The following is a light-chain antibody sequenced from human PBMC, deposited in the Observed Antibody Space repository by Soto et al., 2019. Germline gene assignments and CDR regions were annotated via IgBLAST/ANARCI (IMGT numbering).Light chain of an antibody. Sequence: QLVLTQPPSASGTPGQRITISCSGSNSNIGSNTANWYQQLPGTAPKLLMYSNNQRPSGVPDRFSGSKSGTSASLAIRGLQSEDEADYYCAAWDDSLSGVVFGGGTQLTVL. CDR1: NSNIGSNT. CDR2: SNN. V-gene: IGLV1-44*01. J-gene: IGLJ2*01. CDR3: AAWDDSLSGVV.